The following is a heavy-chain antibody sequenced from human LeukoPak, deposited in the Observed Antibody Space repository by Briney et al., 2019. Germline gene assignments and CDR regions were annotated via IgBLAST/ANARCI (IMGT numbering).Heavy chain of an antibody. CDR2: IKSKTDGGTA. V-gene: IGHV3-15*01. CDR1: GFSFNYDW. D-gene: IGHD2-2*01. Sequence: GGSLRLSCVASGFSFNYDWMSWVRQAPGKGLEWVGRIKSKTDGGTAGYVAPVKGRFTLSRDDSKNTLYLQMNSLKTEDTGVYYCTRERYCSSTTCPSAFEIWGQGTMVTVSS. CDR3: TRERYCSSTTCPSAFEI. J-gene: IGHJ3*02.